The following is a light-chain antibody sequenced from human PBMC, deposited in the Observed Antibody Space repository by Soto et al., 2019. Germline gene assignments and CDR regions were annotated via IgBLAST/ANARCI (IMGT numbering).Light chain of an antibody. CDR1: SSDVGGYNY. CDR2: DVT. Sequence: QSALTQPRSVSGSPGQSVTISCTGTSSDVGGYNYVSWYQQHPGKAPKVMIYDVTKRPSGVPDRFSGSKFGNTASLTISGAQAEDGADYYCCSYSGSYTFYVFGTGTKLTVL. V-gene: IGLV2-11*01. CDR3: CSYSGSYTFYV. J-gene: IGLJ1*01.